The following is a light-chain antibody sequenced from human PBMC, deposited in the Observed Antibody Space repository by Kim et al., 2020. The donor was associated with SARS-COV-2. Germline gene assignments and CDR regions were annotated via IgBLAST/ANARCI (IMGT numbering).Light chain of an antibody. Sequence: SYELTQPPSVSVSPGQTARITCSGDALPKQYAYWYQQKPGQAPVLVIYKDSERPSGIPERFSCSSLGTTVTFTISGVQAEDEADYYCQSADSSGTYWVFGGGTQLTVL. CDR1: ALPKQY. V-gene: IGLV3-25*03. CDR2: KDS. CDR3: QSADSSGTYWV. J-gene: IGLJ3*02.